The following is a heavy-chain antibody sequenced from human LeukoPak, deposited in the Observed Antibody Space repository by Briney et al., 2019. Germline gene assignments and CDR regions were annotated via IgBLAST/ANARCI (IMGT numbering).Heavy chain of an antibody. CDR2: IYYSGSI. CDR1: GASISSYY. J-gene: IGHJ4*02. Sequence: SETLSLTCTVSGASISSYYWSWIRQPPGKGLEWIGDIYYSGSIKYNPSLKSRVTMSVDTSKNQFSLKLSSVTAADTAIYYCARENPSGYYNRPIDYWGQGTLVTVS. CDR3: ARENPSGYYNRPIDY. D-gene: IGHD3-22*01. V-gene: IGHV4-59*01.